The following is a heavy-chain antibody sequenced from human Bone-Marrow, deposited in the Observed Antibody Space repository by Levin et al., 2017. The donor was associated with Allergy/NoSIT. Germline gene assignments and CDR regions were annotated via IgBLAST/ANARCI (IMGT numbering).Heavy chain of an antibody. J-gene: IGHJ6*02. V-gene: IGHV3-23*01. CDR1: GFTFSSHA. CDR2: ISGDGDSR. D-gene: IGHD3-10*01. Sequence: PGGSLRLSCAASGFTFSSHALSWVRQAPGKGLEWVSGISGDGDSRYYTDSVNGRFTISRDNSWNTLYLQMNRLRVEDTAVYYCAKAAGDSGMFTSYYYGMDVWGQGTTVTVSS. CDR3: AKAAGDSGMFTSYYYGMDV.